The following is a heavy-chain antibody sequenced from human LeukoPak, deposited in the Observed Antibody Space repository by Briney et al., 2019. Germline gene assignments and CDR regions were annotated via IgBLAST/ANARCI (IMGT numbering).Heavy chain of an antibody. Sequence: GGSLRLSCVTSGFIFSSYGMHWVRQAPGKGLEWVAFTQSDGSDKYYVGSVKGRFTISRDNSKNTLYLQMNSLRAEDTAVYYRGKHDSASDYWGQGTLVTVSS. CDR2: TQSDGSDK. D-gene: IGHD1-26*01. CDR3: GKHDSASDY. CDR1: GFIFSSYG. J-gene: IGHJ4*02. V-gene: IGHV3-30*02.